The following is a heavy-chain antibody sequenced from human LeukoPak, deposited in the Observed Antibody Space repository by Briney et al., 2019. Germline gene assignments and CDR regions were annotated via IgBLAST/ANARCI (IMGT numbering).Heavy chain of an antibody. Sequence: SETLSLTCAVYGGSFSGYYWSWIRQPPGKGLEWLGEINHSGSTNYNPSLKSRVTVSVDTSKNQFSLKLSSVTAADTAVYYCARGGRSPDTARRAFDIWGQGTMVTVSS. V-gene: IGHV4-34*01. J-gene: IGHJ3*02. D-gene: IGHD5-18*01. CDR2: INHSGST. CDR3: ARGGRSPDTARRAFDI. CDR1: GGSFSGYY.